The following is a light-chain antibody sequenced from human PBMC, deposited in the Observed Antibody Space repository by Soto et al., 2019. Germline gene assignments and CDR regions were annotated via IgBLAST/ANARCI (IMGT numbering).Light chain of an antibody. Sequence: QSALTQPASVSGSPGQSITISCTGTISDFVVYNYVSWYQQHPGKAPKIILYGVSNRPSGVSNRFSGSKSGNTASLTISGLQAEYEADYYCSSHTTTSSALQVFGTGTKLTVL. CDR3: SSHTTTSSALQV. J-gene: IGLJ1*01. CDR1: ISDFVVYNY. CDR2: GVS. V-gene: IGLV2-14*01.